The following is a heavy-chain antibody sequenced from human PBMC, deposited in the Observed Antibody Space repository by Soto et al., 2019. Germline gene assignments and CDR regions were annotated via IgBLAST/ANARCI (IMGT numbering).Heavy chain of an antibody. CDR2: LSHNGGT. CDR3: GKVVVGGTRQSDFAS. J-gene: IGHJ4*02. CDR1: GGSVNSNSYF. V-gene: IGHV4-39*02. D-gene: IGHD2-21*01. Sequence: QLRLQVWGPGLVKPSEPLSLTCIVSGGSVNSNSYFWAWIRQPPGRELAWIASLSHNGGTNYNPGIRSRATISMDTSKNRFSPNLSSVTAADTAVYYCGKVVVGGTRQSDFASWGEGTLVTVSS.